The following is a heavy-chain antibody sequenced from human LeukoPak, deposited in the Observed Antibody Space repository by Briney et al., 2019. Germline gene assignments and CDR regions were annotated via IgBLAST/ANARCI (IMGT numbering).Heavy chain of an antibody. J-gene: IGHJ6*02. V-gene: IGHV1-18*01. Sequence: ASVKVSCKASGYTFTSYGISWVRQAPGQGLEWMGWISAYNGNTNYAQKLQGRVTMTTDTSTSTAYMELRSLRSDDTAVYYCARERIAVAGTYYYYYGMDVWGQGTTVTVSS. CDR2: ISAYNGNT. D-gene: IGHD6-19*01. CDR3: ARERIAVAGTYYYYYGMDV. CDR1: GYTFTSYG.